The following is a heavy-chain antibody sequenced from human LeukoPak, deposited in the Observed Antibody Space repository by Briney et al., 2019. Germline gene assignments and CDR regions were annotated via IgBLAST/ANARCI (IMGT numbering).Heavy chain of an antibody. CDR3: ARGSSGYRYYFDY. CDR2: ISSSGSTI. D-gene: IGHD3-22*01. CDR1: GFTFSNAW. J-gene: IGHJ4*02. V-gene: IGHV3-11*01. Sequence: GRSLRLSCAASGFTFSNAWMSWVRQAPGKGLEWVSYISSSGSTIYYADSVKGRFTISRDNAKNSLYLQMNSLRAEDTAVYYCARGSSGYRYYFDYWGQGTLVTVSS.